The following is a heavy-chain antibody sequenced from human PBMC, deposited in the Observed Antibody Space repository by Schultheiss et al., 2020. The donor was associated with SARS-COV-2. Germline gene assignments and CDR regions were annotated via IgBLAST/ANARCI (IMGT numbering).Heavy chain of an antibody. CDR2: IYYSGST. V-gene: IGHV4-59*12. CDR1: GGSISSYY. Sequence: GSLRLSCTVSGGSISSYYWSWIRQPPGKGLEWIGYIYYSGSTNYNPSLKSRVTISVDKSKNQFSLMLSSVTAADTAVYYCARAAGLRRHDYVYDIWGQGTMVTVSS. J-gene: IGHJ3*02. D-gene: IGHD3-16*01. CDR3: ARAAGLRRHDYVYDI.